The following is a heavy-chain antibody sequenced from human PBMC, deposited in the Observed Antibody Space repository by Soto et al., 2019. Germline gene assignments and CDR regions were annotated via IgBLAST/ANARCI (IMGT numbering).Heavy chain of an antibody. CDR2: IIPIFGTA. CDR1: GGTFSSYA. Sequence: ASVKVSCKASGGTFSSYAISWVRQAPGQGLEWMGGIIPIFGTANYAQKFQGRVTITADESTSTAYMELSSLRSEDTAVYYCARRLWSGNPTSYGMDVWGQGTTVTVSS. CDR3: ARRLWSGNPTSYGMDV. D-gene: IGHD3-3*01. J-gene: IGHJ6*02. V-gene: IGHV1-69*13.